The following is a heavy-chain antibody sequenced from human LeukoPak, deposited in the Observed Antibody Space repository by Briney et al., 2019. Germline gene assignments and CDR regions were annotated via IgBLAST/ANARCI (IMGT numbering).Heavy chain of an antibody. CDR2: ITYDGYYK. CDR3: ARDLSPVVRASPMGY. V-gene: IGHV3-30*03. Sequence: DPGTSLRLSCAASGFTFSTYGMHWVRQAPGKGLEWVALITYDGYYKYYSDSVKGRFTISSDTSENTLSLQMNSLRAEDTAVYYCARDLSPVVRASPMGYWGQGTLVTVSS. D-gene: IGHD3-10*01. J-gene: IGHJ4*02. CDR1: GFTFSTYG.